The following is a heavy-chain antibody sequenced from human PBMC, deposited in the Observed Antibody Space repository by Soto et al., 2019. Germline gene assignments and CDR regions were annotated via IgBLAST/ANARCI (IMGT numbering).Heavy chain of an antibody. D-gene: IGHD2-2*01. CDR2: SSPIAGTA. CDR1: GGTFSSYA. Sequence: QVQLVQSGAEVKKPGSSVKVSCKASGGTFSSYAISWVRQAPGQGLEWMGGSSPIAGTANYAQQFQGRATIPADESTSTAYMKLSSLSSEDTAVYYCARSQGSSTSLEIYYYYYYGMDVWGQGTTVNVSS. V-gene: IGHV1-69*01. CDR3: ARSQGSSTSLEIYYYYYYGMDV. J-gene: IGHJ6*02.